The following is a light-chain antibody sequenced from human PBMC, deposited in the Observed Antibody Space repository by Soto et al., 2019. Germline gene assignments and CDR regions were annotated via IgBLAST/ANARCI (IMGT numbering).Light chain of an antibody. J-gene: IGKJ2*01. Sequence: DIQMTQSPSSLSASVGDRVTITCRASQPISGYLNWYQQKPGKAPNVLIYAASTLQSGVPSRFSGSVSGTDFTLTISSLQPEDFATYYCQQSYSMPRTFGQGTKVEIK. V-gene: IGKV1-39*01. CDR2: AAS. CDR1: QPISGY. CDR3: QQSYSMPRT.